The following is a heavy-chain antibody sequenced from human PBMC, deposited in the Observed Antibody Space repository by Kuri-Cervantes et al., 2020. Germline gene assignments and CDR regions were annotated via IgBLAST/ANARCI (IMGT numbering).Heavy chain of an antibody. CDR2: ISYDGSNK. CDR3: AKDSYGGIHPDAFDI. D-gene: IGHD4-23*01. J-gene: IGHJ3*02. V-gene: IGHV3-30*18. CDR1: GFTFSSYG. Sequence: GESLKISCAASGFTFSSYGMHWVRQAPGKGLEWVAVISYDGSNKYYADSVKGRFTISRDNSKNTLYLQMNSLRAEDAAVYYCAKDSYGGIHPDAFDIRGQGTIVTVSS.